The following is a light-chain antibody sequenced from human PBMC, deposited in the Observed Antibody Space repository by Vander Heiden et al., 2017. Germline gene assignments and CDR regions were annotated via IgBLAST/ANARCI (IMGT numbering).Light chain of an antibody. J-gene: IGKJ2*01. CDR2: AAS. Sequence: DIQMTKSPSSLSASVGDRVTITCRASQSISSYLNWYQQKPGKAPKLLIYAASSLQSGVPSRFSGSGSGTDFTLTISSLQPEDFATYYCQHSYSTPMYTFGQGTKLEIK. CDR3: QHSYSTPMYT. V-gene: IGKV1-39*01. CDR1: QSISSY.